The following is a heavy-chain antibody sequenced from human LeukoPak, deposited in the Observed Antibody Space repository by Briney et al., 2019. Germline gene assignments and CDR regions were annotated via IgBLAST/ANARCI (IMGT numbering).Heavy chain of an antibody. Sequence: GASVKVSCKASGYTFTGYYMHWVRQAPGQGLEWMGWINPNSGGTNYAQKFQGRVTMTRDMSISTAYMELSRLRSDDTAVYYCGMFTMVDAFDIWGQGTMVTVSS. J-gene: IGHJ3*02. D-gene: IGHD3-10*01. V-gene: IGHV1-2*02. CDR1: GYTFTGYY. CDR2: INPNSGGT. CDR3: GMFTMVDAFDI.